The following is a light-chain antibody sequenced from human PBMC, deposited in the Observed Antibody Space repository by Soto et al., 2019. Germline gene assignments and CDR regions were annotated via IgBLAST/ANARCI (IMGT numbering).Light chain of an antibody. CDR1: KDIRGR. V-gene: IGKV1-12*01. J-gene: IGKJ1*01. CDR3: LQVYSFPRT. Sequence: DIPMTQSPSSVSASVGGSITITCRPSKDIRGRLAWFQQEPGNAPQSLILAASIFQCGVPSRCSGSGSRTEFILTITNLQPEDFASYFCLQVYSFPRTFGLGGKVDMK. CDR2: AAS.